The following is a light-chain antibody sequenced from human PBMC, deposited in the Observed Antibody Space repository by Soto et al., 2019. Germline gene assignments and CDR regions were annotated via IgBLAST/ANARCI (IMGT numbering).Light chain of an antibody. CDR2: EVT. Sequence: QSALPQPASVSGSPGQSITISCTGTRSDVGGYNYVSWYQQHPCKAPTLMIYEVTKRPSGVSYRFSGSKSGNTASLTISGLQAEDEADYYCSSSTSTSTLAWVFGGGTQLTVL. CDR1: RSDVGGYNY. V-gene: IGLV2-14*01. CDR3: SSSTSTSTLAWV. J-gene: IGLJ2*01.